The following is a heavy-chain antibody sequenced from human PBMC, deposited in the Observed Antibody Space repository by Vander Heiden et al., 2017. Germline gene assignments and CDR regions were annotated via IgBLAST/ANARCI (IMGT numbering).Heavy chain of an antibody. CDR3: ARDNYGYDYFDY. D-gene: IGHD5-18*01. V-gene: IGHV4-39*02. J-gene: IGHJ4*02. CDR1: GGSISSSTYH. CDR2: FSYSGTT. Sequence: QLHLQESDPGLVKPSETLSLTCSVPGGSISSSTYHWGWIRQAPWKGLEWIGSFSYSGTTFYNPSLKSRVTISVDTSKNQFSLKLNSVTAADTAVYYCARDNYGYDYFDYWGQGTLVTVSS.